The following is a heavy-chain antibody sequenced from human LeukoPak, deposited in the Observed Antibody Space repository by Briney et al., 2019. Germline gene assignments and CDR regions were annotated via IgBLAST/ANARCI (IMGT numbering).Heavy chain of an antibody. J-gene: IGHJ3*02. CDR1: GGSISSYC. CDR3: ARPTGGGYYDSSGYYQWGAFDI. V-gene: IGHV4-59*01. CDR2: IYYSGST. D-gene: IGHD3-22*01. Sequence: PSETLSLTCTVSGGSISSYCWSWIRQPPGKGLEWIGYIYYSGSTNYNPSLKSRVTISVDTSKNQFSLKLSSVTAADTAVYYCARPTGGGYYDSSGYYQWGAFDIWGQGTRVTVSS.